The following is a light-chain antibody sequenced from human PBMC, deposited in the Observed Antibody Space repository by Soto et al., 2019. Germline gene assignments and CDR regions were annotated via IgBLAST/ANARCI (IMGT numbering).Light chain of an antibody. CDR2: LNN. CDR3: AAWDDSLNGYVV. J-gene: IGLJ2*01. Sequence: QSVLTQPPSASGTPGQRVTISCSGSSSNIGSNTVNWYQQLPGTAPKHLIYLNNQRPSGVPDRFSGSKSGTSASLAISGLQSEDEADYYCAAWDDSLNGYVVFGGGTQLTVL. V-gene: IGLV1-44*01. CDR1: SSNIGSNT.